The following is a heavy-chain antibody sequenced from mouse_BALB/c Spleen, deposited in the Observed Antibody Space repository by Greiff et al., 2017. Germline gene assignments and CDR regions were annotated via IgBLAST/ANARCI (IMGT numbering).Heavy chain of an antibody. Sequence: EVQLVESGGGLVKPGGSLKLSCAASGFTFSDYYMYWVRQTPEKRLEWVATISDGGSYTYYPDSVKGRFTISRDNAKNNLYLQMSSLKSEDTAMYYCARDGRSSGTGFFAYWGQGTLVTVSA. CDR3: ARDGRSSGTGFFAY. V-gene: IGHV5-4*02. J-gene: IGHJ3*01. CDR1: GFTFSDYY. CDR2: ISDGGSYT. D-gene: IGHD3-1*01.